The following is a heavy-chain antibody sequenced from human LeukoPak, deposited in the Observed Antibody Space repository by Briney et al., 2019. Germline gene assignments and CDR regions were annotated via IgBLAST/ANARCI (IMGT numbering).Heavy chain of an antibody. CDR1: GSPLTSYW. CDR3: ARLRDFWSGYDAFDI. CDR2: IYPADSDT. J-gene: IGHJ3*02. Sequence: MRGGSLQISGQGSGSPLTSYWIGGAGQVPGKGVEWMGIIYPADSDTRYSPSFQGQVTSSADKSISTAYLQWSSLKASDTAMYYCARLRDFWSGYDAFDIWGQGTMVTVSS. D-gene: IGHD3-3*01. V-gene: IGHV5-51*01.